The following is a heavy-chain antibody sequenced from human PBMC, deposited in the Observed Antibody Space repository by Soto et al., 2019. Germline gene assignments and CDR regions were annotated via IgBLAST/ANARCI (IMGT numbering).Heavy chain of an antibody. Sequence: ASVKVSCKASGYTFTSYAMHWVRQAPGQRLEWMGWINAGNGNTKYSQKFQGRVTITRDTSASTAYMELNSLRAEDTAVYYCARDLLRYSSGYSGGADYWGQGTLVTVSS. CDR1: GYTFTSYA. V-gene: IGHV1-3*01. J-gene: IGHJ4*02. CDR2: INAGNGNT. CDR3: ARDLLRYSSGYSGGADY. D-gene: IGHD3-22*01.